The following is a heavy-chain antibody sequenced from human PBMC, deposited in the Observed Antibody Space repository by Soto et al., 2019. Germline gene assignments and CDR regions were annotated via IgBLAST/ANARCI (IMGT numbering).Heavy chain of an antibody. J-gene: IGHJ4*02. CDR2: INPSTGST. Sequence: GSSVKSSCKASGYTFTIYYIHWFRQAPGQGLEWMGIINPSTGSTTYAQKFLGRVTLTRDTSTSTVYMDLSRLRSEDTAMYYCARGGVASMTRWYYFEYQRKGGRVTVS. D-gene: IGHD2-15*01. CDR3: ARGGVASMTRWYYFEY. V-gene: IGHV1-46*01. CDR1: GYTFTIYY.